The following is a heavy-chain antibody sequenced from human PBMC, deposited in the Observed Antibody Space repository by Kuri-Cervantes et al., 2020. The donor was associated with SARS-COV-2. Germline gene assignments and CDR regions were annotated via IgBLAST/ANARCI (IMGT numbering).Heavy chain of an antibody. CDR2: IGPSGTTK. CDR1: GFIFSDYY. J-gene: IGHJ4*02. Sequence: GESLKISCTASGFIFSDYYMTWIRQAPGKGLEWVSNIGPSGTTKYYADSVKGRFTISRDNAKNSLYLQMSSLRAEDTAVYYCARELGSWPFDYWGQGTLVTVSS. CDR3: ARELGSWPFDY. V-gene: IGHV3-11*04. D-gene: IGHD6-13*01.